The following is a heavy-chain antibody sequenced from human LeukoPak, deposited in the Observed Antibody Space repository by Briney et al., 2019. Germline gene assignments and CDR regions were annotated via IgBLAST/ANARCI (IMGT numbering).Heavy chain of an antibody. Sequence: HPGGSLRLSCAASGFTFTTYWMSWVRQAPGKVLEWVANINQDGSEKYYVDSVKGRFTISRDNAKNSLYQQMNSLRAEDTAVYFCVRAIGSNTLWGQGTLVTVSS. CDR1: GFTFTTYW. CDR2: INQDGSEK. J-gene: IGHJ4*02. CDR3: VRAIGSNTL. D-gene: IGHD4-23*01. V-gene: IGHV3-7*01.